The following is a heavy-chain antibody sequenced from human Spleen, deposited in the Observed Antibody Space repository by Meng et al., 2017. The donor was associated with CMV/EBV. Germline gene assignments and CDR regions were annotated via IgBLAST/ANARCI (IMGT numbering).Heavy chain of an antibody. Sequence: GGSLRLSCAASGFTFSSYEMNWVRQAPGKGLEWVSYISSSGSTIYYADSVKGRFTISRDNSKDTLYLQMSSLRAEDAAIYYCAKSGGEWLPRSPYFDYWGQGALVTVSS. J-gene: IGHJ4*02. CDR3: AKSGGEWLPRSPYFDY. D-gene: IGHD3-3*01. CDR2: ISSSGSTI. V-gene: IGHV3-48*03. CDR1: GFTFSSYE.